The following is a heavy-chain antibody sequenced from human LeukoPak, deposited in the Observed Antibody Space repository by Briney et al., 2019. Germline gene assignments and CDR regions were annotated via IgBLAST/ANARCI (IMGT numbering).Heavy chain of an antibody. CDR2: ISSSSSYI. D-gene: IGHD5-12*01. Sequence: PGGSLRLSCAASGFTSSSYSMNWVRQAPGKGLEWVSSISSSSSYIYYADSVKGRFTISRDNAKNSLYLQMNSLRAEDTAVYYCARDFYPVATTGNDYWGQGTLVTVSS. CDR3: ARDFYPVATTGNDY. J-gene: IGHJ4*02. CDR1: GFTSSSYS. V-gene: IGHV3-21*01.